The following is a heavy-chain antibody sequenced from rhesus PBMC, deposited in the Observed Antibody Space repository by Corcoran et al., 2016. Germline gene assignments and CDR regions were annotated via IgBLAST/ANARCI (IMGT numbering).Heavy chain of an antibody. V-gene: IGHV3-100*01. D-gene: IGHD3-22*01. CDR3: GVHPPQPFSPSSPVRMPQ. CDR1: GFPFRSCD. J-gene: IGHJ3*01. Sequence: EVQLVESEGNFVKPGGSLRLSCAVSGFPFRSCDLEWIRHAPGMGLKWVSGNSISGSTYYANSVNSLFAISRENAKNTLYLQMNSLIAEDTAIYYCGVHPPQPFSPSSPVRMPQWGQ. CDR2: NSISGST.